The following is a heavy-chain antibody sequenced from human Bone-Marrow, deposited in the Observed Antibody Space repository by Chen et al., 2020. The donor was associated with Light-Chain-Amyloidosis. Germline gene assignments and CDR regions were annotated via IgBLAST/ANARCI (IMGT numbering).Heavy chain of an antibody. Sequence: EVQLVESGGGLVQPGGSLRLSCAASGFTFTTYWMSWVRQAPGKGLEWGAHIKADGSEKYYRDSVQGRFTISRDNAKNSVYLQMNSLGAEDTAVYYCARYTGGSSSYWGQGALVTVSS. J-gene: IGHJ4*02. CDR1: GFTFTTYW. CDR3: ARYTGGSSSY. V-gene: IGHV3-7*05. CDR2: IKADGSEK. D-gene: IGHD2-8*02.